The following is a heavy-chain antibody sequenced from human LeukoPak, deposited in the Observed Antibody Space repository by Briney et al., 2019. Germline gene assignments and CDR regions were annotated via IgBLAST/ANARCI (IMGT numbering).Heavy chain of an antibody. CDR2: ISYDGSNK. CDR1: GFTFSSYG. V-gene: IGHV3-30*03. Sequence: QPGRSLRLSCAASGFTFSSYGMHWVRQAPGKGLEWVAVISYDGSNKYYADSVKGRFTISRDNSKNTLYLQMNSLRAEDTAVYYCARDRIAVAVTYYFDYWGQGTLVTVSS. CDR3: ARDRIAVAVTYYFDY. D-gene: IGHD6-19*01. J-gene: IGHJ4*02.